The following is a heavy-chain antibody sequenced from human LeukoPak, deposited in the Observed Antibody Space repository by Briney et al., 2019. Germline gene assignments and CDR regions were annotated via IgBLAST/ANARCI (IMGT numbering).Heavy chain of an antibody. CDR3: ARDAGDFFDY. V-gene: IGHV4-31*03. D-gene: IGHD2/OR15-2a*01. Sequence: PSETLSLTCSVSGGSISSGGYYWSWIRQHPGKGLEWIGYIYYSGSTYYNPSLKSRVTISVDTSKNQFSLKLSSVTAADTAVYYCARDAGDFFDYWGQGTLVTVSS. J-gene: IGHJ4*02. CDR2: IYYSGST. CDR1: GGSISSGGYY.